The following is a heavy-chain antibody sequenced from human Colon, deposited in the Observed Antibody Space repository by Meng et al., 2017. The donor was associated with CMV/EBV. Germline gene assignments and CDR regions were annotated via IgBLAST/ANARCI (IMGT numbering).Heavy chain of an antibody. D-gene: IGHD2-15*01. Sequence: SVKVSCKASGGTFSSYAISWVRQAPGQGLEWMGGIIPIFGTANYAQKFQGRVTITTDESTSTAYMELSSLRSEDTAVYYCARGSAVEDAFDIWGQGTMVTVSS. CDR3: ARGSAVEDAFDI. CDR2: IIPIFGTA. J-gene: IGHJ3*02. V-gene: IGHV1-69*05. CDR1: GGTFSSYA.